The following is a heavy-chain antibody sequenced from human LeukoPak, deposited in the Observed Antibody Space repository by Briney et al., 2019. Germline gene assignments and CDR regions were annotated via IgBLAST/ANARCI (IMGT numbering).Heavy chain of an antibody. CDR2: INPSGGST. Sequence: GASVKVSCKASGYTFTSYYMHWVRQAPGQGLEWMGIINPSGGSTSYAQKFQGRVTMTRDTSTSTVYMELSSLRSEDTAVYYCARDVLLGYCTNGVCYTAPDYWGQGTLVTVSS. CDR3: ARDVLLGYCTNGVCYTAPDY. D-gene: IGHD2-8*01. CDR1: GYTFTSYY. V-gene: IGHV1-46*01. J-gene: IGHJ4*02.